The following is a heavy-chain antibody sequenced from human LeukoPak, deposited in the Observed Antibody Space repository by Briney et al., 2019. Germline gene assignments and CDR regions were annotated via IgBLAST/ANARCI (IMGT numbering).Heavy chain of an antibody. Sequence: GGSLRLSCAASGFTFKNSWMSWVRQAPGKGLEWVSSITSGSTYIYYADSVKGRFTISRDTAKNSLYLQMNTLSVEDTAVYYCARGSGWLDYWGQGTLVTVSS. CDR2: ITSGSTYI. V-gene: IGHV3-21*01. CDR1: GFTFKNSW. J-gene: IGHJ4*02. CDR3: ARGSGWLDY. D-gene: IGHD6-19*01.